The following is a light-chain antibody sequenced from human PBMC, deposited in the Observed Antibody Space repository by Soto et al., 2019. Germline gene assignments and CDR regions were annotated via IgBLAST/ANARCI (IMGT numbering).Light chain of an antibody. CDR3: SSYAGSYTLV. J-gene: IGLJ2*01. V-gene: IGLV2-11*01. Sequence: QSALTQPRSVSGSPGQSVTISCTGTSNDVGGYNFVSWYQQHPGKVPKLFIYDVSRRPSGVPDRFSGSKSGNTASLTISGLPAEDEAGYYCSSYAGSYTLVFGGGTKLTVL. CDR2: DVS. CDR1: SNDVGGYNF.